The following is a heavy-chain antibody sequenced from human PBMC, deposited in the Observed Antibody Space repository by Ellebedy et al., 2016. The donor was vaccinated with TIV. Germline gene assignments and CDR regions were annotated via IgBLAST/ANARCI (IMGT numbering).Heavy chain of an antibody. J-gene: IGHJ4*02. Sequence: PGGSLRLSCAASGFTFSSYSMNWVLQAPGKGLEWVSHISSGSPSMYYADSVRGRFTISRDNAKNSLFLQMSSLRVEDTAVYYCARGGDSGTYSKFDYWGQGTLVTVFS. CDR2: ISSGSPSM. V-gene: IGHV3-48*01. CDR3: ARGGDSGTYSKFDY. CDR1: GFTFSSYS. D-gene: IGHD1-26*01.